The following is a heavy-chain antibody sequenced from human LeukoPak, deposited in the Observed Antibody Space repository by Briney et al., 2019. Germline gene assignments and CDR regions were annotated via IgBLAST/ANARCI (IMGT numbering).Heavy chain of an antibody. CDR3: ATAPSGSPRLRAFDI. J-gene: IGHJ3*02. Sequence: ASVKVSCKVSGYTLTELSMHWVRQAPGKGLEWMGGFDPEDGETIYAQKFQGRVTMTEDTSTDTAYMELSSLGSEDTAVYYCATAPSGSPRLRAFDIWGQGTMVTVSS. CDR1: GYTLTELS. CDR2: FDPEDGET. D-gene: IGHD1-26*01. V-gene: IGHV1-24*01.